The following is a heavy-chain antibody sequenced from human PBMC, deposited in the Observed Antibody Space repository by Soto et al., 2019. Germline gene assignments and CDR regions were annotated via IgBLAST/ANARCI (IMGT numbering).Heavy chain of an antibody. V-gene: IGHV1-69*02. D-gene: IGHD2-15*01. CDR1: GGTFSSYT. J-gene: IGHJ5*02. CDR2: IIPILGIA. CDR3: VGTRGYCSGGSCYKFDP. Sequence: QVQLVQSGAEVKKPGSSVKVSCKASGGTFSSYTISWVRQAPGQGLEWMGRIIPILGIANYAQKFQGRVTITADKSTSTAYMELSSLRSEDTAVYYCVGTRGYCSGGSCYKFDPWGQGTLVTVSS.